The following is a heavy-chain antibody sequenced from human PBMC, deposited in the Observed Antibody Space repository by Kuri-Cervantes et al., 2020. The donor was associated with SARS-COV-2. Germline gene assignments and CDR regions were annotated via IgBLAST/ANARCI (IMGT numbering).Heavy chain of an antibody. V-gene: IGHV1-18*01. J-gene: IGHJ4*02. CDR3: ARGGFRLATMSSGEDY. CDR1: GYTFTSYG. D-gene: IGHD5-24*01. Sequence: ASVKVSCKASGYTFTSYGISWVRQAPGQGLEWMGWISAYNGNTNYAQKFQGRVTMTRDTSISTAYMELSRLRSDDTAVYYCARGGFRLATMSSGEDYRGQGTLVTVSS. CDR2: ISAYNGNT.